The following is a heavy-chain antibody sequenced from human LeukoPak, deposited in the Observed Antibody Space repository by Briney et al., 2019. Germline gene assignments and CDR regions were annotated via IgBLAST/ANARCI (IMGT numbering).Heavy chain of an antibody. D-gene: IGHD3-10*01. CDR2: IYSGGST. J-gene: IGHJ4*02. CDR3: ARDRGLGSPRLDY. CDR1: GFTVSSNY. V-gene: IGHV3-53*01. Sequence: GGSLRLSCAASGFTVSSNYMSWVRQAPGKGLEWVSVIYSGGSTYYADSVKGRFTISRDNSKNTLYLQMNSLRAEDTAVYYCARDRGLGSPRLDYWGQGTLVTVSS.